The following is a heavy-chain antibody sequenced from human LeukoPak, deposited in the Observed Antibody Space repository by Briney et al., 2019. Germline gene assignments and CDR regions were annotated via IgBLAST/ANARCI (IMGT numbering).Heavy chain of an antibody. J-gene: IGHJ4*02. D-gene: IGHD3-3*01. V-gene: IGHV3-33*01. CDR3: ARDYDFWSGHPPFDY. CDR1: GFTFSSYG. Sequence: PGGSLRLSCAASGFTFSSYGMHWVRQAPGKGLEWVAVIWYDGSNKYYADSVKSRFTISRDNSKNTLYLQMNSLRAEDTAVYYCARDYDFWSGHPPFDYWGQGTLVTVSS. CDR2: IWYDGSNK.